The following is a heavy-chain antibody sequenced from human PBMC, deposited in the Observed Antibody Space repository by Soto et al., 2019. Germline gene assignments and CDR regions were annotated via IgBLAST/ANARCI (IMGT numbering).Heavy chain of an antibody. J-gene: IGHJ4*02. V-gene: IGHV1-58*01. Sequence: SVKVSSKAAVGTFTSSAVPGVRQDRGQRLEWIGRIVVGSGNTNYAQKFQESVTITRDMSTSTAYMEQSSLRSEDTAVYYCAADLVALGLFDYWGQGTLVTVSS. D-gene: IGHD2-15*01. CDR2: IVVGSGNT. CDR1: VGTFTSSA. CDR3: AADLVALGLFDY.